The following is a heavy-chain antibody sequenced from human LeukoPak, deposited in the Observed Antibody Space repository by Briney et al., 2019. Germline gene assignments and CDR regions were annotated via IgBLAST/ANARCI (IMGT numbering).Heavy chain of an antibody. CDR1: GFTFDDYA. V-gene: IGHV3-43*02. CDR2: ISGDGGST. CDR3: AKGGIAAAGNWFDP. Sequence: GGSLRLSCEASGFTFDDYAMHWVRQAPGKGLEWVSLISGDGGSTYYADSVKGRFTISRDNSKNSLYLQMNSLRTEDTALYYCAKGGIAAAGNWFDPWGQGTLVTVSS. D-gene: IGHD6-13*01. J-gene: IGHJ5*02.